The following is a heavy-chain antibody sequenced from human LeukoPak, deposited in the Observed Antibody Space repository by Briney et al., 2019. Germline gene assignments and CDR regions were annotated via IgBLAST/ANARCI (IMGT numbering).Heavy chain of an antibody. D-gene: IGHD2-2*01. J-gene: IGHJ4*02. CDR2: INPNSGGT. Sequence: ASVKVSCKASGYTFTSYGISWVRQAPGQGLEWMGWINPNSGGTNYAQKFQGRVTMTRDKSIRTAYMELSRLTSDDTAVYYCARDSRSPGQLDYWGQGTLVTISS. V-gene: IGHV1-2*02. CDR1: GYTFTSYG. CDR3: ARDSRSPGQLDY.